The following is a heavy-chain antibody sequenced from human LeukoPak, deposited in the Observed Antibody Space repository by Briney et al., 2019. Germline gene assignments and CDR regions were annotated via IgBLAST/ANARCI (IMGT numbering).Heavy chain of an antibody. CDR1: GFTFSSYW. V-gene: IGHV3-74*01. D-gene: IGHD6-13*01. CDR3: AREGRSGWYYFDY. J-gene: IGHJ4*02. Sequence: GGSLRLSCAASGFTFSSYWMHWVRQAPGKGLVWVSRINSDGSSTSYADSVKGRFTISRDNAKNTLYLQMNSLRAEDTAVYYCAREGRSGWYYFDYWGQGTLVTVSS. CDR2: INSDGSST.